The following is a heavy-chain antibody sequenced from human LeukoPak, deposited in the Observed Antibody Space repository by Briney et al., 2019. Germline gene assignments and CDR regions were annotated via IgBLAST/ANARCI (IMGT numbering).Heavy chain of an antibody. D-gene: IGHD5-24*01. J-gene: IGHJ4*02. CDR3: ARHATSSTSGPPYDY. V-gene: IGHV4-39*01. CDR1: GGSISSSNNY. CDR2: IYHSGSM. Sequence: SETLSLTCTVSGGSISSSNNYWGWIRQPPGKGLEWIGSIYHSGSMYASLKSRVTISVDTSKNQFSLKMSSVTAADTAVYYCARHATSSTSGPPYDYWGQGTLVTVSS.